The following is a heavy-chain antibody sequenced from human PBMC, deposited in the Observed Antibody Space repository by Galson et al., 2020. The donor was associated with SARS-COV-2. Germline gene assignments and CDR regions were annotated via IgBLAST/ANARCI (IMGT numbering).Heavy chain of an antibody. CDR2: INPNTGGT. CDR1: GYTFTGYY. J-gene: IGHJ4*01. CDR3: ATRRLELGSLVF. D-gene: IGHD1-7*01. Sequence: ASVTVSCKASGYTFTGYYMHWVRQAPGPGIEYMGWINPNTGGTNYAQNFQGRVTMKWDTSFTSAYVELERLRADDTAVYFCATRRLELGSLVFWGHGTLVTVSS. V-gene: IGHV1-2*02.